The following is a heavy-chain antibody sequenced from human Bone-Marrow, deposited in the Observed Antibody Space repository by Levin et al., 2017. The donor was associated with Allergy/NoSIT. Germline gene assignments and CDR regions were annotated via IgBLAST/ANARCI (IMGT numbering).Heavy chain of an antibody. CDR3: ARGEYTAMAPTFDY. J-gene: IGHJ4*02. Sequence: GGSLRLSCAASGFTFSSYAMHWVRQAPGKGLEWVAVISYDGSNKYYADSVKGRFTISRDNSKNTLYLQMNSLRAEDTAVYYCARGEYTAMAPTFDYWGQGTLVTVSS. CDR2: ISYDGSNK. CDR1: GFTFSSYA. V-gene: IGHV3-30*04. D-gene: IGHD5-18*01.